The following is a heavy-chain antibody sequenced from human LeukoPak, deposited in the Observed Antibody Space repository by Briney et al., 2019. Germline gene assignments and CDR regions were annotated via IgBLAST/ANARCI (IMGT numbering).Heavy chain of an antibody. J-gene: IGHJ3*02. D-gene: IGHD3-9*01. CDR2: IYPGDSDT. V-gene: IGHV5-51*01. Sequence: GESLKISCKGSGYSFTSYWIGWVRQMPGKGLEWMGIIYPGDSDTRYSPSFQGQVTISADKSISTAYLQWSSLKASDTAMYYCARGYYDILTGYYIGAFDIWGQGTMVTVSS. CDR1: GYSFTSYW. CDR3: ARGYYDILTGYYIGAFDI.